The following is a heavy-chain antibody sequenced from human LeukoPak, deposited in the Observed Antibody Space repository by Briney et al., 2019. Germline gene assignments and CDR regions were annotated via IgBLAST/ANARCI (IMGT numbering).Heavy chain of an antibody. Sequence: GGSLRLSCAASGFTFGNHAMPWIRQAPGKGLEYVSAISGNGVGTYYANSVKGRFTISRDNSKNTLYLQMNSLRAEDTAVYYCASWLMVYATIDYWGQGTLVTVSS. D-gene: IGHD2-8*01. J-gene: IGHJ4*02. CDR2: ISGNGVGT. CDR3: ASWLMVYATIDY. CDR1: GFTFGNHA. V-gene: IGHV3-64*01.